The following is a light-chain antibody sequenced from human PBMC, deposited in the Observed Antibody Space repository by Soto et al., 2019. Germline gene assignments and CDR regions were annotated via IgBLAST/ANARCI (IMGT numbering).Light chain of an antibody. Sequence: QSVLTQPPSVSGAPGQRVTISCTGSSSNIGAGYDVHWYQQLPGTAPKLLIYGNSNRPSGVPDRFSGSKSGTSASLAITGLQAEDEADYYCQSYDGSLSFDVFGTGTKLTVI. CDR2: GNS. V-gene: IGLV1-40*01. J-gene: IGLJ1*01. CDR3: QSYDGSLSFDV. CDR1: SSNIGAGYD.